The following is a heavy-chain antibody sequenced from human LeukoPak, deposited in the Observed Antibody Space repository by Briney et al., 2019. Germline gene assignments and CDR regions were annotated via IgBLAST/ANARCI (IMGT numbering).Heavy chain of an antibody. CDR3: ARGQGSTSIAVYYYYGMDV. D-gene: IGHD2-2*01. J-gene: IGHJ6*02. CDR2: INHSGST. Sequence: SETLSLTCAVYGGSFSGYYWSWIRQPPGKGLEWIGEINHSGSTNYNPSLKSRVTISVGTSKNQFSLKLSSVTAADTAVYYCARGQGSTSIAVYYYYGMDVWGQGTTVTVSS. CDR1: GGSFSGYY. V-gene: IGHV4-34*01.